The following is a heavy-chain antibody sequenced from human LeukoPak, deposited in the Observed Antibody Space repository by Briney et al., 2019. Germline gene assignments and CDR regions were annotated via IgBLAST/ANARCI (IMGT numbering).Heavy chain of an antibody. J-gene: IGHJ4*02. CDR2: IHYSGTT. CDR3: AKRGRSSWYFDY. V-gene: IGHV4-59*01. D-gene: IGHD6-13*01. Sequence: PSETLSFTCAVSGGSISGYYWNWIRQPPGKGLEWIGYIHYSGTTNYNPSLKSRVTISVDTSKNQLSLKVSSVTAADTAVYFCAKRGRSSWYFDYWGQGTQVTVSS. CDR1: GGSISGYY.